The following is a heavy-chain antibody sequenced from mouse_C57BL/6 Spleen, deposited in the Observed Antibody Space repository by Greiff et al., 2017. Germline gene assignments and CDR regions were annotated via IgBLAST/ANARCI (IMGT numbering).Heavy chain of an antibody. J-gene: IGHJ4*01. CDR2: INPNNGGT. V-gene: IGHV1-22*01. CDR1: GYTFTDYN. CDR3: ARIDIYDDRPYTMDY. D-gene: IGHD2-12*01. Sequence: DVQLQESGPELVKPGASVKMSCKASGYTFTDYNMHWVKQSHGKSLEWIGYINPNNGGTSYNQKFKGKATLAVNKASSTAYMELRSLTSEDSAVDDCARIDIYDDRPYTMDYWGQGTTVTVSS.